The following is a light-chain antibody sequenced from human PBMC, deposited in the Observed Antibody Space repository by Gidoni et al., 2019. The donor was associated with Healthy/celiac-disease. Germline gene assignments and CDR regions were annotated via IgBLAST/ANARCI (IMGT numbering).Light chain of an antibody. V-gene: IGKV3-20*01. CDR1: QSVSSSY. J-gene: IGKJ5*01. CDR3: QQYGSSQVT. CDR2: GAS. Sequence: ELVLPQSPGTLSLSPGERATLSSRASQSVSSSYLAWYQQKPGQAPRLLIYGASSRATGIPDRFSGSGSGTDFTLTISRLEPEDFAVYYCQQYGSSQVTFGQGTRLEIK.